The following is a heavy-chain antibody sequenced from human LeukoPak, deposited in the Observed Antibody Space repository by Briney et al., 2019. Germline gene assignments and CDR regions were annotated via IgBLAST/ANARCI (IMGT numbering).Heavy chain of an antibody. CDR3: ARDYRVKYYDSSGYVY. CDR1: GYTFTSYG. J-gene: IGHJ4*02. CDR2: ISAYNGNT. Sequence: ASVKVSCKASGYTFTSYGISWVRQAPGQGLEWMGWISAYNGNTNYAQKLQGRVTMTTDTSTSTAYVELRSLRSDDTAVYYCARDYRVKYYDSSGYVYWGQGTLVTVSS. D-gene: IGHD3-22*01. V-gene: IGHV1-18*01.